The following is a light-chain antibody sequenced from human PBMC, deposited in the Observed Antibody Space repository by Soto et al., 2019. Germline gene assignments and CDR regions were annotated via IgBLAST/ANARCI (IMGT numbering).Light chain of an antibody. V-gene: IGKV1-5*03. Sequence: DIQMTQSPSTLSASVGDRVTITCRASQSLSGWLAWYQRKPGKAPNLLIYKASSLESGVPSRFSGSGSGTEFVLSVSSLQSDDFVTYYCQRYNCLYSLGQRTKLEIK. J-gene: IGKJ2*03. CDR1: QSLSGW. CDR2: KAS. CDR3: QRYNCLYS.